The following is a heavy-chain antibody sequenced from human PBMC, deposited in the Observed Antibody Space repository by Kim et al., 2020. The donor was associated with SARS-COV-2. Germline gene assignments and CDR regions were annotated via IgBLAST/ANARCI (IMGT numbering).Heavy chain of an antibody. CDR2: IRSKAYGGTT. D-gene: IGHD3-10*01. CDR1: GFTFGDYA. V-gene: IGHV3-49*03. J-gene: IGHJ4*02. CDR3: TRGPYSPTPMAMVRGFDY. Sequence: GGSLRLSCTASGFTFGDYAMSWFRQAPGKGLEWVGFIRSKAYGGTTEYAASVKGRFTISRDDSKSIAYLQMNSLKTEDTAVYYCTRGPYSPTPMAMVRGFDYWGQGTLVTVSS.